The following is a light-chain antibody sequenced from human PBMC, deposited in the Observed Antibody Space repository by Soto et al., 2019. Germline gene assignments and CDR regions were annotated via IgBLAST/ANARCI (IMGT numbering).Light chain of an antibody. CDR1: SSDVGDYNY. CDR2: EVS. J-gene: IGLJ1*01. Sequence: QSALTQPASVSGSPGQSITISCTGISSDVGDYNYVSWYQQHPGKAPILMIYEVSNRPSGVSSRFSGSKSGNTASLTISGPQAEDEADYYCNSYTSSGTDVFGTGTKVTV. V-gene: IGLV2-14*01. CDR3: NSYTSSGTDV.